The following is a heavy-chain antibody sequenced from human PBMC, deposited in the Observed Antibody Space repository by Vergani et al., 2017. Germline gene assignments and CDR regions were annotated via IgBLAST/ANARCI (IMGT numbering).Heavy chain of an antibody. J-gene: IGHJ4*02. Sequence: EVQLVESGGGLVKPGGSLRLSCAASGFTFSSYSMNWVRQAPGKGLEWVSSISSSSSYIYYADSVKGRFTISRDNAKNSLYLQKNSLRAEDTAVYYCAGSKWYPYYFDYWGQGTLVTVSS. V-gene: IGHV3-21*01. D-gene: IGHD2-2*01. CDR1: GFTFSSYS. CDR3: AGSKWYPYYFDY. CDR2: ISSSSSYI.